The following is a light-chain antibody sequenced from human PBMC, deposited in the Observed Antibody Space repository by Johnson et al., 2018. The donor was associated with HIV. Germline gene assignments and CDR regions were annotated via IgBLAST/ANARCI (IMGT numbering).Light chain of an antibody. V-gene: IGLV1-51*02. CDR3: GTWDSSLTSGGI. Sequence: QSVLTQPPSVSAAPGQKVTISCSGSSSNIWNTYVSWYQQLPGTAPKLLIYENSKRPSGIPDRFSGSQSGTSATLGITGLQTGDEADYYCGTWDSSLTSGGIFGTGTKVTVL. CDR1: SSNIWNTY. CDR2: ENS. J-gene: IGLJ1*01.